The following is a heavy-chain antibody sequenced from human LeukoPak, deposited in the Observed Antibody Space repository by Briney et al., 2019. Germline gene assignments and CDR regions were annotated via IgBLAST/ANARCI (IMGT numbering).Heavy chain of an antibody. Sequence: SETLSLTCTVSGGSISSSSYYWGWIRQPPGKGLEWIGSIYYSGSTYYNPSLKSRVTISVDTSKNQFSLKLSSVTAADTAVYYCARHLRPCQYYYDSSGLDPWGQGTLVTVSS. CDR2: IYYSGST. J-gene: IGHJ5*02. V-gene: IGHV4-39*01. CDR1: GGSISSSSYY. CDR3: ARHLRPCQYYYDSSGLDP. D-gene: IGHD3-22*01.